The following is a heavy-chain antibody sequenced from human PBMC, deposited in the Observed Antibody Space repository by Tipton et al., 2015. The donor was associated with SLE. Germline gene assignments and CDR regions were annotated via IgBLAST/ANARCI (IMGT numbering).Heavy chain of an antibody. CDR3: AKVGGIVVVVAATAWFDA. Sequence: SLRLSCAASGFTFSSYAMSWVRQAPGKGLEWVSAISSSGGSTYYADSVKGRFTISRDTSKNTLYLQMNSLRAEDTAVYYCAKVGGIVVVVAATAWFDAWGQGTLVTVSS. CDR1: GFTFSSYA. J-gene: IGHJ5*02. CDR2: ISSSGGST. V-gene: IGHV3-23*01. D-gene: IGHD2-15*01.